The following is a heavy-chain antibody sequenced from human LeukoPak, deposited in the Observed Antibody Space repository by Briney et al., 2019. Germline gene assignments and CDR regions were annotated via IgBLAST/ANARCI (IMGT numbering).Heavy chain of an antibody. CDR1: GYTFTRYY. CDR2: INPSGGST. CDR3: ARGRSGWSFDY. Sequence: ASVKVSCKASGYTFTRYYMHWVRQAPGQGLEWMGLINPSGGSTNYAHKFQGRVTMTRDMSTSTVYMELSSLRSEDTAVYYCARGRSGWSFDYWGQGTLVTVSS. J-gene: IGHJ4*02. V-gene: IGHV1-46*01. D-gene: IGHD6-19*01.